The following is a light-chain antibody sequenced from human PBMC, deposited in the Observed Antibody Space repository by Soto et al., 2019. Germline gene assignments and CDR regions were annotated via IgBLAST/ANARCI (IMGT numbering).Light chain of an antibody. CDR1: QTISTW. V-gene: IGKV1-5*03. J-gene: IGKJ2*01. CDR2: KAS. Sequence: DIQMTQSPSTLSASVGDRVTITCRASQTISTWLAWFQQKPGKAPKLLIYKASSLESGVPLRFSGSGSGTEFTLTISSLQADDVATYYCLQYNSYSMYTFGQGTKLEIK. CDR3: LQYNSYSMYT.